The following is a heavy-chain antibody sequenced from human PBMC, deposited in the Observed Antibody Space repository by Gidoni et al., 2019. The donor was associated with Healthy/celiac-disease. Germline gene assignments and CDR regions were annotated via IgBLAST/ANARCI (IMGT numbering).Heavy chain of an antibody. V-gene: IGHV4-59*08. CDR2: IYYSGST. Sequence: QVQLQESGPGLVKPSETLSLTCTVSGGSISSYYWSWIRQPPGKGLEWIGYIYYSGSTNYNPSLKSRVTISVDTSKNQFSLKLSSVTAADTAVYYCARLGYCSGGSCYRVDPWGQGTLVTVSS. CDR3: ARLGYCSGGSCYRVDP. D-gene: IGHD2-15*01. J-gene: IGHJ5*02. CDR1: GGSISSYY.